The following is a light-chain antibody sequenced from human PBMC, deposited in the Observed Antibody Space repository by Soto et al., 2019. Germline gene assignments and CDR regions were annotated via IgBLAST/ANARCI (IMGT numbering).Light chain of an antibody. J-gene: IGLJ3*02. CDR3: SSYTSSSFPGV. CDR2: EVS. V-gene: IGLV2-14*01. CDR1: SSDVGGYNY. Sequence: QSVLTQPASVSGSPGQSITISCTGTSSDVGGYNYVSWYQQHPGKAPKLMIYEVSNRPSGVSNRFSGSKSGNTASLTISGLQAEDEADYYCSSYTSSSFPGVFGGGTKLTVL.